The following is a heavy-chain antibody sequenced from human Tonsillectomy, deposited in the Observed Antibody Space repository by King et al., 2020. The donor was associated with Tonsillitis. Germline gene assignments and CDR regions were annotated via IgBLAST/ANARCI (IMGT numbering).Heavy chain of an antibody. J-gene: IGHJ5*02. CDR3: ARGSEIVVLPGAIGGRFDP. D-gene: IGHD2-2*01. CDR2: IFASGTT. CDR1: GGSISTVGYY. Sequence: VQLVESGPGLVRPSQTLSLTCTVSGGSISTVGYYWTWIRQPAGKGLEWMGRIFASGTTNPNPSLNSRVTMSVDTSKNQFSLKLSSVPAADTAVYYCARGSEIVVLPGAIGGRFDPWGQGTQVTVSS. V-gene: IGHV4-61*02.